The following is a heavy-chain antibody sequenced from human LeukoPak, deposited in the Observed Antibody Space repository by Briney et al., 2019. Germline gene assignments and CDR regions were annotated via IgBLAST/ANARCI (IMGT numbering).Heavy chain of an antibody. Sequence: GGSLRLSCAASGFTFSSYCMHWVRQAPGKGLEWVAVISYDGSNKYYADSVKGRFTISRDNSKNTLYLQMNSLRAEDTAVYYCAKEGVGYCSSTSCYNYYYGMDVWGQGTTVTVSS. J-gene: IGHJ6*02. V-gene: IGHV3-30*18. CDR1: GFTFSSYC. CDR2: ISYDGSNK. CDR3: AKEGVGYCSSTSCYNYYYGMDV. D-gene: IGHD2-2*02.